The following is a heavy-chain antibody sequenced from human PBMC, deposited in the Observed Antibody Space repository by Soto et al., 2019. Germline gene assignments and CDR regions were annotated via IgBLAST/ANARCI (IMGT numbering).Heavy chain of an antibody. J-gene: IGHJ1*01. CDR1: GYTLTELS. Sequence: ASVKVSCKVSGYTLTELSMRWVRQAPGKGLEWMGGFDPEDGETIYAQKFQGRVTMTEDTSTDTAYMELSSLRSEDTAVYYCATVDPGERATITSAEYFQHWGQGTLVTVSS. CDR2: FDPEDGET. D-gene: IGHD5-12*01. V-gene: IGHV1-24*01. CDR3: ATVDPGERATITSAEYFQH.